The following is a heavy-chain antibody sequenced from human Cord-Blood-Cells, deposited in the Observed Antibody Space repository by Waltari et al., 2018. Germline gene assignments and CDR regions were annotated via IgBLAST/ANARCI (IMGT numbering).Heavy chain of an antibody. Sequence: EVQLVESGGGLVQPGGSLKLSCAASGFTFSGSAMHWVRQASGKGLELVGRIRSKANSYATAYAASVKGRFTISRDDSKNTAYLQMNSLKTEDTAVYYCTRPDTGRGIAADYWGQGTLVTVSS. D-gene: IGHD6-13*01. CDR2: IRSKANSYAT. J-gene: IGHJ4*02. V-gene: IGHV3-73*02. CDR3: TRPDTGRGIAADY. CDR1: GFTFSGSA.